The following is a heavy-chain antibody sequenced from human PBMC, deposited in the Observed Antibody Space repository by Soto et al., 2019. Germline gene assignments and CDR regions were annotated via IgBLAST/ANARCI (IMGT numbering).Heavy chain of an antibody. Sequence: PSETLSLTCTVSGGSISSGGYYWSWIRQHQGKGLEWIGYIYYSGSTYYNPSLKSRVTISVDTSKNQFSLKLSSVTAADTAVYYCARETSNYYDSSGYYYYWGQGTLVTVSS. CDR3: ARETSNYYDSSGYYYY. J-gene: IGHJ4*02. V-gene: IGHV4-31*03. D-gene: IGHD3-22*01. CDR2: IYYSGST. CDR1: GGSISSGGYY.